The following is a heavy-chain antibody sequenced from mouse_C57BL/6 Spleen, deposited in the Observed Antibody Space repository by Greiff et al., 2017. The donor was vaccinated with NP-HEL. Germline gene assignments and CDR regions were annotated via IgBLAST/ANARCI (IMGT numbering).Heavy chain of an antibody. CDR1: GFSLTSYG. CDR2: IWGVGST. V-gene: IGHV2-6*01. J-gene: IGHJ3*01. Sequence: VKLMESGPGLVAPSQSLSITCTVSGFSLTSYGVDWVRQSPGKGLEWLGVIWGVGSTNYNSALKSRLSISKDNSKSQVFLKMNSLQTDDTAMYYCASHYYGSSSWCAYWGQGTLVTVSA. CDR3: ASHYYGSSSWCAY. D-gene: IGHD1-1*01.